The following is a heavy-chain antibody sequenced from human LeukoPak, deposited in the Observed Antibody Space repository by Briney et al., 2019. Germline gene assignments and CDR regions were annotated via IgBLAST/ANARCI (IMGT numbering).Heavy chain of an antibody. CDR3: VKDPRDTYGTNWFVS. CDR2: ISGTGGAT. Sequence: QPGGSLRLSCVASGFSFGKYVMSWVRQTPGKGLQWVSQISGTGGATWYAGFARDSFTISRDNSKKTLYLQMSGVRVEDTAMYYCVKDPRDTYGTNWFVSWGQGTLLIAST. CDR1: GFSFGKYV. V-gene: IGHV3-23*01. J-gene: IGHJ5*01. D-gene: IGHD2-21*01.